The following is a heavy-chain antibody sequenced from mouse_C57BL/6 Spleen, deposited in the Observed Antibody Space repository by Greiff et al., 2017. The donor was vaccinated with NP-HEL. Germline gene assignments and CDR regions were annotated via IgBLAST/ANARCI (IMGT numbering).Heavy chain of an antibody. Sequence: VQLQQSGAELVKPGASVKISCKASGYAFSSYWMNWVKQRPGKGLEWIGQIYPGDGDTNYNGKFKGKATLTADKSSSTAYMQLSSLTSEDSAVYFCARGGDSSGPAWFAYWGQGTLVTVSA. V-gene: IGHV1-80*01. CDR1: GYAFSSYW. CDR2: IYPGDGDT. J-gene: IGHJ3*01. D-gene: IGHD3-2*02. CDR3: ARGGDSSGPAWFAY.